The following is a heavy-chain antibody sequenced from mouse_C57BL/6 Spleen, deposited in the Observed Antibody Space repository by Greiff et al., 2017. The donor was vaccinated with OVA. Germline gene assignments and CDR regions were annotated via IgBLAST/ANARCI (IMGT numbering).Heavy chain of an antibody. CDR1: GYAFSSSW. CDR2: IYPGDGDT. D-gene: IGHD2-4*01. CDR3: ARSNDYEDAMDY. J-gene: IGHJ4*01. V-gene: IGHV1-82*01. Sequence: VQGVESGPELVKPGASVKISCKASGYAFSSSWMNWVKQRPGKGLEWIGRIYPGDGDTNYNGKFKGKATLTADKSSSTAYMQLSSLTSEDSAVYFCARSNDYEDAMDYWGQGTSVTVSS.